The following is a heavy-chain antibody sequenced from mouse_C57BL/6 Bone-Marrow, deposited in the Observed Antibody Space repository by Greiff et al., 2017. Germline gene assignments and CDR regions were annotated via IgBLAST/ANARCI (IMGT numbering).Heavy chain of an antibody. V-gene: IGHV1-80*01. Sequence: QVQLQQSGAELVKPGASVKISCKASGYAFSSYWMNWVKQRPGKGLEWIGQIYPGDGDTKYNGKFKGKATLTADKSSSTAYMQLSSLTSDDSAVYFCARDGYHWYFDVWGTGTTVTVSS. CDR3: ARDGYHWYFDV. J-gene: IGHJ1*03. CDR1: GYAFSSYW. D-gene: IGHD2-3*01. CDR2: IYPGDGDT.